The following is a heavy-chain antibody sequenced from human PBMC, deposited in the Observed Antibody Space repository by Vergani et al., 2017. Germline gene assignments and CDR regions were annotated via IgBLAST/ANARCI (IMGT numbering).Heavy chain of an antibody. V-gene: IGHV1-18*01. CDR3: ARIAVAGNRIDWFDP. J-gene: IGHJ5*02. D-gene: IGHD6-19*01. CDR1: GYTFTSYG. Sequence: QVQLVQSGAEVKKPGASVKVSCKASGYTFTSYGISWVRQAPGQGLVWMGWISAYNGNTNYAQKLQGRVTMTTDTSTITAYMELRSLRSDDTAVYYCARIAVAGNRIDWFDPWGQGTLVTVSS. CDR2: ISAYNGNT.